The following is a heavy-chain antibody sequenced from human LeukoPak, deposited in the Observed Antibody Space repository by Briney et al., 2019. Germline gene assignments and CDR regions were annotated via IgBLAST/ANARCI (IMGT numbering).Heavy chain of an antibody. D-gene: IGHD3-22*01. CDR2: IYYSGST. Sequence: PSQTLSLTCTVSGGSISSGDYYWSWIRQPPGKGLEWIGYIYYSGSTYYNPSLKSRVTISVDTSKNQFTLTVSSVTAADTAVYYCARDYYDSSGSPQVRYYGMDVWGQGTTVTVSS. CDR3: ARDYYDSSGSPQVRYYGMDV. V-gene: IGHV4-30-4*01. CDR1: GGSISSGDYY. J-gene: IGHJ6*02.